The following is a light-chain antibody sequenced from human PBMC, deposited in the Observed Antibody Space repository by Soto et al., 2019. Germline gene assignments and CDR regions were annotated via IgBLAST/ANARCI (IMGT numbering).Light chain of an antibody. CDR2: TIS. CDR1: QSVNRRS. Sequence: IVMTQSPGTLSLSPGERATLSCRASQSVNRRSLAWYQQKPGQAPRLLISTISNRATGIPDRFSGSGSGADFTLTISRLEPEDFAVYYCQQYDNSRTFGQGTKVEIK. CDR3: QQYDNSRT. J-gene: IGKJ1*01. V-gene: IGKV3-20*01.